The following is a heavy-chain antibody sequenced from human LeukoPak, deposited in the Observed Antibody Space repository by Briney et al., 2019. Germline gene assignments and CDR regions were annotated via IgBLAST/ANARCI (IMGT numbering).Heavy chain of an antibody. J-gene: IGHJ4*02. V-gene: IGHV3-23*01. CDR3: AKEGYSSSWYDY. D-gene: IGHD6-13*01. CDR2: ISGSGGST. Sequence: GGSLRLSCAASGFTVSSNYMSWVRQAPGKGLEWVSAISGSGGSTYYADSVKGRFTISRDNSKNTLYLQMNSLRAEDTAVYYCAKEGYSSSWYDYWGQGTLVTVSS. CDR1: GFTVSSNY.